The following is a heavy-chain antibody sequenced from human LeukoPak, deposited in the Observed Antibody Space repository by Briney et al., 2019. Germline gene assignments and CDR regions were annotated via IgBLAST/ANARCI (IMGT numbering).Heavy chain of an antibody. CDR3: ATRPYAGSPNWYDP. Sequence: GESLKISCKASGHSFTNHWIGWVRPMPGIGLEWVGIINFGDSETLYSPSFQGQVTNSLDKSISTTYLQWRSLKASDTATYYCATRPYAGSPNWYDPWGQGTLVTVSS. CDR1: GHSFTNHW. V-gene: IGHV5-51*01. D-gene: IGHD1-26*01. J-gene: IGHJ5*02. CDR2: INFGDSET.